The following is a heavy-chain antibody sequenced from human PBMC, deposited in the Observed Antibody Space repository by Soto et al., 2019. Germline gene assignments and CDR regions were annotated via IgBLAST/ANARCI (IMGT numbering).Heavy chain of an antibody. D-gene: IGHD6-19*01. V-gene: IGHV3-23*01. CDR2: ISGSGGST. J-gene: IGHJ6*02. CDR3: AKDADSSGWSASFGKYYYYGMDV. CDR1: GFTFSSYA. Sequence: EVQLLEAGGGLVQPGGSLRLSCAASGFTFSSYAMSWVRQAPGKGLEWVSAISGSGGSTYYADSVKGRFTISRDNSKNTLYLLMNSLRAEDTAVYYCAKDADSSGWSASFGKYYYYGMDVWGQGTTVTVSS.